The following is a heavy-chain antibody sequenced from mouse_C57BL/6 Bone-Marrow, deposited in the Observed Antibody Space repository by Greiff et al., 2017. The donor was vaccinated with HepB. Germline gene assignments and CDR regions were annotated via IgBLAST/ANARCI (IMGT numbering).Heavy chain of an antibody. Sequence: EVKLQQSGPVLVKPGASVKMSCKASGYTFTDYYMNWVKQSHGKSLEWIGVINPYNGGTSYNQKFKGKATLTVDKSSSTAYMELNSLTSEDSAVYYCARSGELRRSDFDYWGQGTTLTVSS. V-gene: IGHV1-19*01. D-gene: IGHD2-12*01. CDR3: ARSGELRRSDFDY. CDR2: INPYNGGT. CDR1: GYTFTDYY. J-gene: IGHJ2*01.